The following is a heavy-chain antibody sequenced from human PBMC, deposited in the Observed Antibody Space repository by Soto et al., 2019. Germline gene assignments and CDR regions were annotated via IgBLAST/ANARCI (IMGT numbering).Heavy chain of an antibody. CDR3: ARGDFWSGTDSYYYYYGMDV. Sequence: SETLSLTCTVSGGSISSYYWSWIRQPPGKGLEWIGYIYYSGSTNYNPSLKSRVTISVDTSKNQFSLKLSSVTAADTVVYYCARGDFWSGTDSYYYYYGMDVWGQGTTVTVSS. V-gene: IGHV4-59*01. D-gene: IGHD3-3*01. CDR2: IYYSGST. CDR1: GGSISSYY. J-gene: IGHJ6*02.